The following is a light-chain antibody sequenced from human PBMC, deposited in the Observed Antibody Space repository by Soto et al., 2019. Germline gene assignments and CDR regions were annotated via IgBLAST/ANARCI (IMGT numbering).Light chain of an antibody. CDR3: SSYTYSSTRVV. CDR1: SSDVGGYNY. V-gene: IGLV2-14*01. CDR2: DVS. Sequence: QSALTQPASVSGSPGQSVTISCTGTSSDVGGYNYVSWYQQQPGKAPKLMIYDVSNRPSGVSNRFSGSKSGNTASLTISGRQAEDEDDYYCSSYTYSSTRVVFGGGTQLTVL. J-gene: IGLJ2*01.